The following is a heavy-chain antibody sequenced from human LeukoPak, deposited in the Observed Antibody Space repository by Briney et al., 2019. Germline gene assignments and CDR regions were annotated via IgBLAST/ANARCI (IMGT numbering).Heavy chain of an antibody. CDR3: ARDQGPFYDVLTGYYPTEY. D-gene: IGHD3-9*01. CDR1: GYTFTNYA. Sequence: GASVKVSCKASGYTFTNYAMNWVRQAPGQGLEWMGIINPSGDSPTYAQKFQGRVTMTRDMSTSTVYMELSSLRSEDTAVYYCARDQGPFYDVLTGYYPTEYWGQGTLVTVSS. CDR2: INPSGDSP. J-gene: IGHJ4*02. V-gene: IGHV1-46*01.